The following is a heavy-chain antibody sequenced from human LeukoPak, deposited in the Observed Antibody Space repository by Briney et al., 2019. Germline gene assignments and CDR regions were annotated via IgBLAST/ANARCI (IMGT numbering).Heavy chain of an antibody. V-gene: IGHV1-18*01. CDR2: ISAYNGNT. CDR3: ARVEAGSITIFGVTSAFDI. Sequence: WASVKVSCKASGYTFTSYGISWVRQAPGQGLEWMGWISAYNGNTNYAQKLQGRVTMTTDTSTSTAYMELRSLRSDDTAVYYCARVEAGSITIFGVTSAFDIWGQGTMVTVSS. J-gene: IGHJ3*02. D-gene: IGHD3-3*01. CDR1: GYTFTSYG.